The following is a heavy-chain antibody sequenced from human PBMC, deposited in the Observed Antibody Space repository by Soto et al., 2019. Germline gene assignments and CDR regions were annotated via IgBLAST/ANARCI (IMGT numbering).Heavy chain of an antibody. V-gene: IGHV5-51*01. D-gene: IGHD2-21*02. Sequence: PGESLKISCKGSGYSFTSYWIGWVRQMPGKGLEWMGIIYPGDSDTRYSPSFQGQVTISADKSISTAYLQWSSLKASDTAMYYCARHKGARTKVVTHHVYYYYGMDVWGQGTMVTVYS. CDR3: ARHKGARTKVVTHHVYYYYGMDV. J-gene: IGHJ6*02. CDR1: GYSFTSYW. CDR2: IYPGDSDT.